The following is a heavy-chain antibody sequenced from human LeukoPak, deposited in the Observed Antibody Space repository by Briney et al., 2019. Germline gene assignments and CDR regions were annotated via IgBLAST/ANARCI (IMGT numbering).Heavy chain of an antibody. D-gene: IGHD5-18*01. Sequence: GGSLRLSCAASGFTFSSYGMHWVPQAPGKGLEWVAVIWYDGSNKYYADSVKGRFTISRDNSKNTLYLQMNSLRAEDTAVYYCANGRYSYGYFHYYSVFWVKGSTITDSS. CDR3: ANGRYSYGYFHYYSVF. CDR1: GFTFSSYG. V-gene: IGHV3-33*06. CDR2: IWYDGSNK. J-gene: IGHJ6*03.